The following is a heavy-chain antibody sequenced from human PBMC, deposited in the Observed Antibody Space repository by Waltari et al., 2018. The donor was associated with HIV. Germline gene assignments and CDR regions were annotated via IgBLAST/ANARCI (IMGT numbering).Heavy chain of an antibody. Sequence: EVQLVESGGGLVQPGGPLRLSCAASGFTFSSYWMHLVRQVPGKGLEWILGMSTDGNSVRSADSVKGRFTISRDNTKNTLYLQMNSLRVEDTAVYYCARGSGYYYFDYWGQGTRVTVSS. CDR1: GFTFSSYW. CDR2: MSTDGNSV. J-gene: IGHJ4*02. V-gene: IGHV3-74*01. D-gene: IGHD3-22*01. CDR3: ARGSGYYYFDY.